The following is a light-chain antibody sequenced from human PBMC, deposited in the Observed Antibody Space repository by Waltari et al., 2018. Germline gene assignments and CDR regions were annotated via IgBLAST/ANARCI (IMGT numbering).Light chain of an antibody. V-gene: IGKV3D-15*01. CDR2: GAS. CDR1: RSVTNT. J-gene: IGKJ2*01. Sequence: EIVMTQSPATLSVSPGERATLSCRASRSVTNTLAWYQQKPGQAPRLLIYGASTRATGIPARFSGSGSGTEFTLTISSLQSEDFAVYYCHQYDNWYTFGQGTKLEIK. CDR3: HQYDNWYT.